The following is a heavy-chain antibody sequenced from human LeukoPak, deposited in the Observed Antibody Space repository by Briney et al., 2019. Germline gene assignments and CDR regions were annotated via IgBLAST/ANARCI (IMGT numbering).Heavy chain of an antibody. CDR2: IYSAGGT. J-gene: IGHJ6*03. Sequence: GGSLRLSCAASGFTVSSNYMSWVRQAPGKGLEWVSVIYSAGGTLYADSVKCRFTISRDKSKNTLYLQMNSLRAEDTAVYYCARKGVVVGAYFMDVWGKGTTVTVSS. CDR1: GFTVSSNY. V-gene: IGHV3-53*01. CDR3: ARKGVVVGAYFMDV. D-gene: IGHD2-2*01.